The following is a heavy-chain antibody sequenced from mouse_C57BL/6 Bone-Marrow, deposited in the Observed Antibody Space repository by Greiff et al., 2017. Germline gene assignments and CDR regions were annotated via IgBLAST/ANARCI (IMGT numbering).Heavy chain of an antibody. D-gene: IGHD2-12*01. CDR2: IRNKATGYTT. V-gene: IGHV7-3*01. J-gene: IGHJ3*01. CDR1: GFTFTAYY. CDR3: ATTGGFAY. Sequence: VQLVESGGGLVQPGGSLSLSCAASGFTFTAYYMSWFRQPPGKALEWLGFIRNKATGYTTEYSASVKGRFTISRDNSQSILYLQMYARRAEDSATYYCATTGGFAYWGQGTLVTVSA.